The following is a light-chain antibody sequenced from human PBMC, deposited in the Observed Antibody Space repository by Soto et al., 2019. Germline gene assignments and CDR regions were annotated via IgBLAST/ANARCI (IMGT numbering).Light chain of an antibody. CDR1: GGRIASHY. CDR3: QSYDNNNHWV. V-gene: IGLV6-57*01. J-gene: IGLJ3*02. Sequence: NFMLTQPHSVSESPGKTVTISCTRSGGRIASHYVQWYQHRPGRPPTNVIYEDTRRPSGVPDRFSGSIDSSSNSASLTVSGLRTEDEADYYCQSYDNNNHWVFGGGPKLTVL. CDR2: EDT.